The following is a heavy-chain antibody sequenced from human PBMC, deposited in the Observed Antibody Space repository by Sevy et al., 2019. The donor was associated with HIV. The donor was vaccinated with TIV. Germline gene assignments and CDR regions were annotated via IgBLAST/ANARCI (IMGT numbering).Heavy chain of an antibody. CDR2: LYYIGRN. CDR3: ARCQLLPDDAFDI. J-gene: IGHJ3*02. Sequence: SETLSLTCTVSGASISSSSYYSGWIRQPPGKGLEWIASLYYIGRNYYNPSLQSRVTLSGDTSKNKLSLKLSSVTAADPAVYYCARCQLLPDDAFDIWGQGTRVTVSS. V-gene: IGHV4-39*01. CDR1: GASISSSSYY. D-gene: IGHD2-15*01.